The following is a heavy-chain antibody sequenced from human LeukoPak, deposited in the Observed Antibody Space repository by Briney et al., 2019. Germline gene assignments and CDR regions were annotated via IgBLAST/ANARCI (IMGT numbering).Heavy chain of an antibody. CDR1: GFTLSSYA. CDR2: ISDTGNT. CDR3: AKGTSYNWNDGWFDP. V-gene: IGHV3-23*01. D-gene: IGHD1-20*01. J-gene: IGHJ5*02. Sequence: GGSLRLSCAASGFTLSSYAMSWVRQAPGKGLEWVSAISDTGNTYHADSVKGRFTISRDNSKNTLYLQMNSLRAEDTAVYYCAKGTSYNWNDGWFDPWGNGILVTVSS.